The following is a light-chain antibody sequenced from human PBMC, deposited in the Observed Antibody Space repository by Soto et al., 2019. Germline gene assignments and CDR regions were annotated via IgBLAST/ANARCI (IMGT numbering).Light chain of an antibody. Sequence: QSVLTQPPSVSGAPGQRVTISCTWSSSNIGAGYDVHWYQQLPGTAPKLLIYGNSNRPSGVPDRFSGSKSGTSASLAITGLQAEDEADYYCQSYDSRLSGSVFGGGTKVTVL. V-gene: IGLV1-40*01. CDR3: QSYDSRLSGSV. CDR2: GNS. J-gene: IGLJ2*01. CDR1: SSNIGAGYD.